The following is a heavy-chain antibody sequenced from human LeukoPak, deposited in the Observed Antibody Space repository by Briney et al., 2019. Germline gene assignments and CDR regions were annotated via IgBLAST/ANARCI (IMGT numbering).Heavy chain of an antibody. CDR3: ATPLDYYDWSDSHQGGD. J-gene: IGHJ4*02. CDR2: IKHDGSEK. V-gene: IGHV3-7*03. D-gene: IGHD3-22*01. CDR1: GFTFSSYA. Sequence: PGGSLRLSCAASGFTFSSYAMSWVRQAPGKGLEWVANIKHDGSEKNYVDSVKGRFTISRDNAKNSLYLQMNSLRAEDTAVYYCATPLDYYDWSDSHQGGDWGQGTLVTVSS.